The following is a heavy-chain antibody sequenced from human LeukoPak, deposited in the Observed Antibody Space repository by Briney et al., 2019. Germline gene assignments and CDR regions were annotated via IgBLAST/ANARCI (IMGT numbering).Heavy chain of an antibody. CDR2: ISGSGGST. V-gene: IGHV3-23*01. J-gene: IGHJ4*02. D-gene: IGHD3-22*01. CDR1: GFTFSSYA. CDR3: AKDAFYYYDSSGYYPFDY. Sequence: GGSLRLSCAASGFTFSSYAMSWVSQAPGKGLEWVSAISGSGGSTYYADSVKGRFTISRDNSKNTLYLQMNSLRAEDTAVYYCAKDAFYYYDSSGYYPFDYWGQGTLVTVSS.